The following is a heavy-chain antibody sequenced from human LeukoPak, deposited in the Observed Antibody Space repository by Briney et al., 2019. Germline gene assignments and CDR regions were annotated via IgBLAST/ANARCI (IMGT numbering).Heavy chain of an antibody. V-gene: IGHV4-34*01. J-gene: IGHJ3*02. CDR2: INHSGST. CDR3: ALKGGDAFDI. Sequence: SETLSLICAVYGGSFSGYYWSWIRQPPGKGLEWIGEINHSGSTNYNPSLKSRVTISVDTSKNQFSLKLSSVTAADTAVYYCALKGGDAFDIWGQGTMVTVSS. CDR1: GGSFSGYY.